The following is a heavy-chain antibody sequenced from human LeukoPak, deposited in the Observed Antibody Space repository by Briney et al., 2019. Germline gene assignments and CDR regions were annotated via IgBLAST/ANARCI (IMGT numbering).Heavy chain of an antibody. CDR2: IIPILGIA. CDR1: GGTFSSYA. Sequence: ASVKVSCKASGGTFSSYAISWVRQAPGQGLEWMGRIIPILGIANYAQKFQGRVTITADESTSTAYMELSSLRSEDTAVYYCARVANNVPYYYYYMDVWGKGTTVTVSS. D-gene: IGHD1-14*01. J-gene: IGHJ6*03. CDR3: ARVANNVPYYYYYMDV. V-gene: IGHV1-69*04.